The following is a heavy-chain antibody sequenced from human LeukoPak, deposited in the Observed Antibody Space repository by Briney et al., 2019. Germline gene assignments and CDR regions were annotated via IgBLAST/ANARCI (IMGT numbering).Heavy chain of an antibody. CDR2: INHSGST. Sequence: SETLSLTCTVSGGSISSYYWSWIRQPPGKGLEWIGEINHSGSTNYNPSLKSRVTISVDTSKNQFSLKLSSVTAADTAVYYCARKRKGISSSYPFLNYYYMDVWGKGTTVTVSS. D-gene: IGHD6-13*01. CDR1: GGSISSYY. J-gene: IGHJ6*03. V-gene: IGHV4-34*01. CDR3: ARKRKGISSSYPFLNYYYMDV.